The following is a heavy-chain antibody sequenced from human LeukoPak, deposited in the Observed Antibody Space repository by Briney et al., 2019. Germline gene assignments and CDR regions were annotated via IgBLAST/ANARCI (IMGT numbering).Heavy chain of an antibody. J-gene: IGHJ4*02. Sequence: GGSLRPSCAASGFIFSNYWMSWVRHIPGEGLEWLANIKYDGSEEYYVDSVRGRFTISRDNAKNSLYLQMNSLRAEDTAVYYCARAADRSSDYWGQGTLVTVSS. V-gene: IGHV3-7*04. CDR3: ARAADRSSDY. CDR1: GFIFSNYW. D-gene: IGHD6-13*01. CDR2: IKYDGSEE.